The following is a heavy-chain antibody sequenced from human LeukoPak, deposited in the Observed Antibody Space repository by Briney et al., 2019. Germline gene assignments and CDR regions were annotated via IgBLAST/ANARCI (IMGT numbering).Heavy chain of an antibody. CDR2: ISSSSSTI. CDR1: GFTFNNYA. V-gene: IGHV3-23*01. Sequence: PGGSLRLSCAASGFTFNNYAMSWVRQAPGKGLEWVSYISSSSSTIYYADSVKGRFTISRDNSKNTLYLQMNSLRAEDTAVCYCAKDNGFVVGATYFDYWGQGTLVTVSS. D-gene: IGHD1-26*01. J-gene: IGHJ4*02. CDR3: AKDNGFVVGATYFDY.